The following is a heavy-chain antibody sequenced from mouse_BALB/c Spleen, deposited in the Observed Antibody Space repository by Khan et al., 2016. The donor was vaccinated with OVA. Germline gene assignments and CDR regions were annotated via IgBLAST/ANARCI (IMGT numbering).Heavy chain of an antibody. V-gene: IGHV5-9-1*01. CDR2: ISSGGSYT. CDR3: ARSEDCYGSRPDFDY. D-gene: IGHD1-1*01. Sequence: EVELVESGGGLVKPGESLKLSCAASGPTFSRYSMSWVRQTPEKRLEWVASISSGGSYTYYPDNVKGRFTLSRDNANNTLYLHMSSLRSEDTAIYYWARSEDCYGSRPDFDYWGQGTTLTVSS. CDR1: GPTFSRYS. J-gene: IGHJ2*01.